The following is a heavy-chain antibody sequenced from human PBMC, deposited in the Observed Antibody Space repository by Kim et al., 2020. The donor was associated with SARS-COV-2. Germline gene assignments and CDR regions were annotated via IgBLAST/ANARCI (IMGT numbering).Heavy chain of an antibody. CDR2: IIPIFGTA. J-gene: IGHJ6*02. CDR3: ARSNTGYSYGPPDSSGSLCGLYYGMDV. Sequence: SVKVSCKASGGTFSSYAISWVRQAPGQGLEWMGGIIPIFGTANYAQKFQGRVTTTADESTSTAYMELSSLRSEDTAVYYCARSNTGYSYGPPDSSGSLCGLYYGMDVWGQGTTVTVSS. D-gene: IGHD3-22*01. V-gene: IGHV1-69*13. CDR1: GGTFSSYA.